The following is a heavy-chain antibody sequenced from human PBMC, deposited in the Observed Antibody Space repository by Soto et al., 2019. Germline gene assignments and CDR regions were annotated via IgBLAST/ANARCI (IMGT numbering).Heavy chain of an antibody. J-gene: IGHJ4*02. CDR1: GFTFSSYS. Sequence: GGSLRLSCAASGFTFSSYSMNWVRQAPGKGLEWVSHISSSSSTIYYADSVKGRFTISRDNAKNSLYLQMNSLRAEDTAVYYCATMVRGVIIGRLDYWGQGTLVTVSS. V-gene: IGHV3-48*01. D-gene: IGHD3-10*01. CDR3: ATMVRGVIIGRLDY. CDR2: ISSSSSTI.